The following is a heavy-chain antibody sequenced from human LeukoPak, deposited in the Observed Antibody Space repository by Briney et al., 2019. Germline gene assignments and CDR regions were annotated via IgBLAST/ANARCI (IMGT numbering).Heavy chain of an antibody. V-gene: IGHV1-69*05. CDR3: ASQAYYYDSSGLYAWDI. J-gene: IGHJ3*02. Sequence: GSSVKVSCKASGGTFSSYAISWVRQAPGQGLEWMGGIIPIFGTANYAQKFRGRVTITTDESTSTAYMELSSLRSEDTAVYYCASQAYYYDSSGLYAWDIWGQRTMVTVSS. CDR1: GGTFSSYA. CDR2: IIPIFGTA. D-gene: IGHD3-22*01.